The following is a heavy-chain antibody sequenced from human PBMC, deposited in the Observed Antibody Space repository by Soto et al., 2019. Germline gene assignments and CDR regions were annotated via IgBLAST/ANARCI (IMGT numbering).Heavy chain of an antibody. V-gene: IGHV1-18*01. CDR2: ISAYNGNT. CDR3: ARDESVMITFGGNGPNDY. CDR1: GYTFTSYG. J-gene: IGHJ4*02. Sequence: ASVKVSCKASGYTFTSYGISWVRQAPGQGLEWMGWISAYNGNTNYAQKLQGRVTMTTDTSTSTAYMELRSLRSDDTAVYYCARDESVMITFGGNGPNDYWGQGTLVTVSS. D-gene: IGHD3-16*01.